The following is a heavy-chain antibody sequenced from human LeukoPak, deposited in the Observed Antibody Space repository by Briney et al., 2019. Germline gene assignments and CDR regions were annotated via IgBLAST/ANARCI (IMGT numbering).Heavy chain of an antibody. CDR3: ARVNPKIVPAAMTFDP. D-gene: IGHD2-2*01. CDR1: GFTFKDYG. Sequence: GGTLRLSCAATGFTFKDYGMHWVRQPPGKGLEWVSGISWNGAGTDYADSVKGRFTISRDNAKNSLYLQMNSLRAEDTAVYYCARVNPKIVPAAMTFDPWGQGTLVTVSS. J-gene: IGHJ5*02. CDR2: ISWNGAGT. V-gene: IGHV3-20*04.